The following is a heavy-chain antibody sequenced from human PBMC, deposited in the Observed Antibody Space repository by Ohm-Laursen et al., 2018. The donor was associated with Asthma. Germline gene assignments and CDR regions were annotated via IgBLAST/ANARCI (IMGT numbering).Heavy chain of an antibody. CDR3: AKGSTYGMDV. CDR1: GFTFSSYS. V-gene: IGHV3-30*18. Sequence: SLRLSCAASGFTFSSYSMSWVRQAPGKGLEWVAVISYDGSNKYYADSVKGRFTISRDNSKNTLYLQMNSLRAEDTAVYYCAKGSTYGMDVWGQGTTVTVSS. CDR2: ISYDGSNK. J-gene: IGHJ6*02.